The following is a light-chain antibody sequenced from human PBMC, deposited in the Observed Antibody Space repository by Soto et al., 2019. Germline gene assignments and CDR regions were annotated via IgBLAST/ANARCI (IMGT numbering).Light chain of an antibody. Sequence: QSVRTQPPSASGTPGQRGTISCSGSSSNIGSNTVNWYQQLPGTAPKLLIYSNNQRPSGVPDRFSGSKSGTSASLAISGLQSEDEADYYCAAWDDSLNGHYVFGTGTKVTVL. CDR3: AAWDDSLNGHYV. CDR2: SNN. V-gene: IGLV1-44*01. J-gene: IGLJ1*01. CDR1: SSNIGSNT.